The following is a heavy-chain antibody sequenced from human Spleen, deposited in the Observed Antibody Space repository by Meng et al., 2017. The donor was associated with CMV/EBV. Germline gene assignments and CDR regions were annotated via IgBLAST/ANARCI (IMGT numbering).Heavy chain of an antibody. CDR3: ARDYPDGASNYYGWDV. V-gene: IGHV1-18*01. CDR1: GYTFTSYG. Sequence: ASVKVSCKASGYTFTSYGISWVRQAPGQGLEWMGWISAYNGNTNYAQKLQGRVTMTTDTSTSTAYMELRSLRSDDTAVYYCARDYPDGASNYYGWDVWGQGTMVTVSS. J-gene: IGHJ6*02. D-gene: IGHD4/OR15-4a*01. CDR2: ISAYNGNT.